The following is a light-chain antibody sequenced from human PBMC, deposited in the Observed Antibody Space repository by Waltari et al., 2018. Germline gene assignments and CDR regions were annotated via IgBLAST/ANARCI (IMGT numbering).Light chain of an antibody. Sequence: QSVLTQTPSVSGAPGQRVIISCTGSSSNIGPGYDVHWYQQLPGTAPELLFSGNNSLPSGVPDRFVCSKSGTSASLAITGLQAEDEADYYCQSYDSSLSHWVFGGGTKLTVL. CDR2: GNN. CDR1: SSNIGPGYD. J-gene: IGLJ3*02. V-gene: IGLV1-40*01. CDR3: QSYDSSLSHWV.